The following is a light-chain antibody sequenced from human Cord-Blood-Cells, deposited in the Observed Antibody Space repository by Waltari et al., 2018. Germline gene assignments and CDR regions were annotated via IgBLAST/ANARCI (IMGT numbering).Light chain of an antibody. V-gene: IGKV1-5*01. CDR2: DAS. CDR3: QQYNSYSWT. J-gene: IGKJ1*01. Sequence: FQMTQSPSTLSAPVGDRVTITCRASQSISSWLAWYQQKPGKAPKLLIYDASSLESGVPSRFSGSGSGTEFTLTISSLQPDDFATYYCQQYNSYSWTFGQGTKVEIK. CDR1: QSISSW.